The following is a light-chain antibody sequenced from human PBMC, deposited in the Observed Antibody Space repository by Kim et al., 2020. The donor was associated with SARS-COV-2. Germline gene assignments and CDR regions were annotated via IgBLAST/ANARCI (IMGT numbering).Light chain of an antibody. V-gene: IGLV6-57*04. CDR3: QSFDTTNVV. Sequence: NFMLTRPHSVSESPGKTVSISCTRSSGSIASNYVQWYQQRPGSVPTTVIYEDDRRPSGVPDRFSASIDSSSNSASLTISGLQTEDEADYYCQSFDTTNVVFGGGTQLTVL. J-gene: IGLJ2*01. CDR2: EDD. CDR1: SGSIASNY.